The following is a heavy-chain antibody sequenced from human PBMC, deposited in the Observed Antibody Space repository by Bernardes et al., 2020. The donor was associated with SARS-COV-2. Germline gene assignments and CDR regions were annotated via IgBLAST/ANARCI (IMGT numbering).Heavy chain of an antibody. J-gene: IGHJ4*02. CDR2: IYNSGST. Sequence: SETLSLTCTVSGGSISSYSWGWIRQPPGKGLEWIGYIYNSGSTNYNPSLESRVTISIDTSKNQFSLKLSSVTAADTAVYYCARDYVYGGLSPLGYWGQGTLVTVSS. V-gene: IGHV4-59*01. CDR1: GGSISSYS. CDR3: ARDYVYGGLSPLGY. D-gene: IGHD4-17*01.